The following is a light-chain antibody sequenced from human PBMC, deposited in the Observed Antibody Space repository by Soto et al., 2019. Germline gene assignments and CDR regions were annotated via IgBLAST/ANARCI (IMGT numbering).Light chain of an antibody. Sequence: QSVLTQPASVSGSPGQSITISCTGTNSDIGSYDLVSWYQQHPGKAPKRMIYEVSKRPSGLSNRFSGSKSGNTASLTISGLQAEDGADYYCCSYAGTSALVFGGGTKLTVL. V-gene: IGLV2-23*02. J-gene: IGLJ2*01. CDR3: CSYAGTSALV. CDR1: NSDIGSYDL. CDR2: EVS.